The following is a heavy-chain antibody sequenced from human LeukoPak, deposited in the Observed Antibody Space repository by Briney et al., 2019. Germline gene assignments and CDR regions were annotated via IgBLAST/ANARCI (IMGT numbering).Heavy chain of an antibody. CDR1: GYTLTELS. D-gene: IGHD3-10*01. J-gene: IGHJ6*02. CDR3: ATPLTIGYGMDV. CDR2: FDPEDGET. V-gene: IGHV1-24*01. Sequence: ASVKVSCKVSGYTLTELSMRWVRQAPGKGLEWMGGFDPEDGETIYAQKFQGRVTMTEDTSTDTAYMELSSLRSEDTAVYYCATPLTIGYGMDVWGQGTTVTVSS.